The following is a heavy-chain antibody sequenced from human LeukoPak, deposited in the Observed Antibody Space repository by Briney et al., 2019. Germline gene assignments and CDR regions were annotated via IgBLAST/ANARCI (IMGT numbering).Heavy chain of an antibody. Sequence: SETLSLTCSVSGGSVSSGSYYWSWIRQPPGKGLEWIGYIDYSGSTNYNPSLKSRVTISVDTSKNQFSLKLSSVIAADTAVYYCARDGSGWSDYFDYWGQGTLVTVSS. D-gene: IGHD6-19*01. CDR2: IDYSGST. J-gene: IGHJ4*02. CDR1: GGSVSSGSYY. V-gene: IGHV4-61*01. CDR3: ARDGSGWSDYFDY.